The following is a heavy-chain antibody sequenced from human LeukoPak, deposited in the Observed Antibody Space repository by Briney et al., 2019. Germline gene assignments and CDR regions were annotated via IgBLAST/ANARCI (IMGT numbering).Heavy chain of an antibody. CDR3: TGNYYSSGSYADFDY. CDR1: GYSISSGYY. CDR2: IYHSGST. D-gene: IGHD3-10*01. Sequence: PSETLSLTCTVSGYSISSGYYWGWIRQPPGKGLEWIGSIYHSGSTYYNPSLKSRVTISVDTSKNQFSLKLSSVTAADTAVYYCTGNYYSSGSYADFDYWGQGTLVTVSS. J-gene: IGHJ4*02. V-gene: IGHV4-38-2*02.